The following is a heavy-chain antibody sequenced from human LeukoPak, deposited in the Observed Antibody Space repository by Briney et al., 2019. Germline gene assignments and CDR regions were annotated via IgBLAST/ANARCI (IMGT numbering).Heavy chain of an antibody. J-gene: IGHJ3*02. Sequence: GGSLRLSCAASGFAFSSYELYWVRQAPGKGLEWISYISSSSTIIKYADSVRGRFTISRDDARESLYLQMSSLRADDTAIYYCGASRQYVGAFDIWGQGTLVTVSS. V-gene: IGHV3-48*03. D-gene: IGHD3-16*01. CDR1: GFAFSSYE. CDR3: GASRQYVGAFDI. CDR2: ISSSSTII.